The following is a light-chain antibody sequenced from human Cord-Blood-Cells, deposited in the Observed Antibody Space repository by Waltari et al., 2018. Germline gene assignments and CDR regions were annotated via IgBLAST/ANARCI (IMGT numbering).Light chain of an antibody. V-gene: IGKV4-1*01. CDR1: QGGLYISNNKNY. J-gene: IGKJ2*03. Sequence: DIVLTQSPDSLAVSVGEGAPINCKSSQGGLYISNNKNYLAWYQQKPGQPPKLLIYWASTREAGVPDRFSGSGGGGDFFRSIRRPQDEDVAVYYCQQYYSTRYSFGQGTKLEIK. CDR3: QQYYSTRYS. CDR2: WAS.